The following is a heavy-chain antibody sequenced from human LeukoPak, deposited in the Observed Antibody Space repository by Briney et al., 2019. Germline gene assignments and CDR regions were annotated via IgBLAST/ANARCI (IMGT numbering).Heavy chain of an antibody. CDR1: GGSFSGYY. D-gene: IGHD2-2*01. V-gene: IGHV4-34*01. CDR3: ARAGDIIVIPVFDP. Sequence: PSETLSLTCAVYGGSFSGYYWSWIRQPPGKGLEWIGEINHSGSTNYNPSLKSRVTISVDTSKNQFSLKLSSVTAADTAVYYCARAGDIIVIPVFDPWGQGTLVTVSS. CDR2: INHSGST. J-gene: IGHJ5*02.